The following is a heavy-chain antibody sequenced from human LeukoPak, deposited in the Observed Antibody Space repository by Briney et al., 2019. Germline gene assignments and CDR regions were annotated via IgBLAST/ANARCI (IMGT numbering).Heavy chain of an antibody. V-gene: IGHV4-34*01. CDR3: TRGNDTTGYFTY. J-gene: IGHJ4*02. D-gene: IGHD3-9*01. CDR1: GGSFSGYY. Sequence: SETLSLTCAVYGGSFSGYYWSWIRQPPGKGLEWIGEINHSGSTNYNPSLKSRVTISVDTSKNQFSLKLSSVTAADTAVYYCTRGNDTTGYFTYWGQGTLVTVSS. CDR2: INHSGST.